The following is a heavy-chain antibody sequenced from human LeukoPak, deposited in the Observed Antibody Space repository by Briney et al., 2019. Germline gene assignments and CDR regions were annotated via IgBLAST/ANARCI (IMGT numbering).Heavy chain of an antibody. CDR3: AREGYCSSTSRDAEYYYYYYMDV. D-gene: IGHD2-2*01. V-gene: IGHV4-61*02. CDR2: IYTSGST. Sequence: SSETLSLTCTVSGGSISSGSYYWSWIRQPAGKGLEWIGRIYTSGSTNYNPSLKSRVTISVDTSKSQFSLKLSSVTAADTAVYYCAREGYCSSTSRDAEYYYYYYMDVWGKGTTVTVSS. CDR1: GGSISSGSYY. J-gene: IGHJ6*03.